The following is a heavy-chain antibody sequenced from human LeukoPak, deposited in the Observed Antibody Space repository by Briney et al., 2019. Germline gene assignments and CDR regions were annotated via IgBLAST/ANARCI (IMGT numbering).Heavy chain of an antibody. Sequence: GGSLRLSCAASGFTFSSYGMHWVRLARGKGLERVAVIWYDGSNKYYADSVKGRCTISRDNSKNTLFLQMNSLRAEDTAVYYCARDPDDYGDYSYFDYWGQGTLVTVSS. CDR1: GFTFSSYG. CDR3: ARDPDDYGDYSYFDY. CDR2: IWYDGSNK. D-gene: IGHD4-17*01. J-gene: IGHJ4*02. V-gene: IGHV3-33*01.